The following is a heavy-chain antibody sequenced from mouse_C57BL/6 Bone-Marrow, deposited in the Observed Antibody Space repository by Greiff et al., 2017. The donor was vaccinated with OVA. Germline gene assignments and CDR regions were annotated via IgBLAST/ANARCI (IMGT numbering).Heavy chain of an antibody. Sequence: VQLQQPGAELVRPGSSVKLSCKASGYTFTSYWMHWVKQRPIQGLEWIGNIDPSDSETHYNQKFKDKATLTVDKSSSTAYMQLSSLTSEDSAVYYCARGHLTTVGYFDVWGTGTTVTVSS. D-gene: IGHD1-1*01. CDR2: IDPSDSET. J-gene: IGHJ1*03. CDR3: ARGHLTTVGYFDV. CDR1: GYTFTSYW. V-gene: IGHV1-52*01.